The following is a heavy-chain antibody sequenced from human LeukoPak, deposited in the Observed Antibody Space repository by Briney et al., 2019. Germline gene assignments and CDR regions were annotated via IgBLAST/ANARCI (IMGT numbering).Heavy chain of an antibody. D-gene: IGHD6-19*01. Sequence: PSETLSLTCTVSGDSVSSDNYYWSWIRQPPGKGLEWIGYILYSGSANYNPSLKSRVTISVNTSKNQFSLKLSSVTAADTAVYYCARDQGQWLVTGYGMDVWGQGTTVTVSS. CDR1: GDSVSSDNYY. CDR3: ARDQGQWLVTGYGMDV. V-gene: IGHV4-61*01. CDR2: ILYSGSA. J-gene: IGHJ6*02.